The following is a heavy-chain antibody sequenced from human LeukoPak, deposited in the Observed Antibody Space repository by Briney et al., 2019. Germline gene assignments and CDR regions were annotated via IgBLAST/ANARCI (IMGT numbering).Heavy chain of an antibody. D-gene: IGHD4-17*01. CDR2: ISYDGSNK. Sequence: GGSLRLSCAASGLTFSSYAMHWVRQAPGKGLEWVAVISYDGSNKYYADSVKGRFTISRDNSKNTLYLQMNSLRAEDTAVYYCARGDYGDYLSYFEYWGQGTLVTVSS. J-gene: IGHJ4*02. CDR3: ARGDYGDYLSYFEY. V-gene: IGHV3-30-3*01. CDR1: GLTFSSYA.